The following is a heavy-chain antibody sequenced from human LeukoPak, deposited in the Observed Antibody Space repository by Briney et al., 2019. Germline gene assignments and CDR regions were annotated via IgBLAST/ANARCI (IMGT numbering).Heavy chain of an antibody. V-gene: IGHV4-4*07. CDR1: GGSISSYY. CDR2: IYTSGST. D-gene: IGHD3-3*01. CDR3: ARVGPQIYDFWSGYSGPFDY. Sequence: PSETLSLTCTVSGGSISSYYWSWIRQPAGKGLEWIGRIYTSGSTNYNPSLKSRVTMSVDTSKNQFSLKLSSVTAADTAVYYCARVGPQIYDFWSGYSGPFDYWGQGTLVTVSS. J-gene: IGHJ4*02.